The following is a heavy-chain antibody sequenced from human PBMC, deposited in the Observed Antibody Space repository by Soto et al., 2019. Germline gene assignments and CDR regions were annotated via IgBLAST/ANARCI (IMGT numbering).Heavy chain of an antibody. CDR3: AKSKQWLVAQHAFDI. CDR2: ISYDGSNK. V-gene: IGHV3-30*18. D-gene: IGHD6-19*01. J-gene: IGHJ3*02. Sequence: GGSLRLSCAASGFTFSSYGMHWVRQAPGKGLEWVAVISYDGSNKYYADSVKGRFTISRDNSKNTLYLQMNSLRAEDAAVYYCAKSKQWLVAQHAFDIRGQGTMVTVSS. CDR1: GFTFSSYG.